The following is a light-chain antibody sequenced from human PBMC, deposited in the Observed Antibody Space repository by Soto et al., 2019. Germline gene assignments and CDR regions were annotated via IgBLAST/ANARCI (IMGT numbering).Light chain of an antibody. CDR2: DAS. CDR1: QSVSSN. J-gene: IGKJ2*01. V-gene: IGKV3-15*01. CDR3: QQYNNWAYT. Sequence: EIVMTQSPATLSVSPGERAALSCRASQSVSSNFAWYRQKPGQAPRLLIYDASTRATGVPARFSGSGSGTEFTLTISSLKSEDFAVYYCQQYNNWAYTFGQGTKLEIK.